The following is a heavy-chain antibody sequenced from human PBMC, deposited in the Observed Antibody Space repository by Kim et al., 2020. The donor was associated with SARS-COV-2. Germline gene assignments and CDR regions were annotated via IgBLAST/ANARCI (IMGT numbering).Heavy chain of an antibody. V-gene: IGHV4-61*01. J-gene: IGHJ3*02. CDR2: IYYSGST. CDR3: ARAPLGPDAFDI. CDR1: GGSVSSGSYY. Sequence: SETLSLTCTVSGGSVSSGSYYWSWIRQPPGKGLEWIGYIYYSGSTNYNPSLKSRVTISVDTSKNQFSLKLSSVTAADTAVYYCARAPLGPDAFDIWGQGTMVTVSS.